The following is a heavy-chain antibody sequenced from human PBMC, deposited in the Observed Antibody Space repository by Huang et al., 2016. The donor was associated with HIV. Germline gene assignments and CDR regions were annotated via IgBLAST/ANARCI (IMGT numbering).Heavy chain of an antibody. J-gene: IGHJ4*02. D-gene: IGHD3-9*01. CDR3: ARVEINTLTGYFSSFDN. Sequence: QVHLQQWGAGLLKPSEALSLTCAVYGGSLSNYFWSWIRQPPGKGLEWIGEINHRGRTSDSPALKSRVTISVDTSKNQFSLKLSSVTAADTAVYYCARVEINTLTGYFSSFDNWGQGTLVTVSS. V-gene: IGHV4-34*01. CDR2: INHRGRT. CDR1: GGSLSNYF.